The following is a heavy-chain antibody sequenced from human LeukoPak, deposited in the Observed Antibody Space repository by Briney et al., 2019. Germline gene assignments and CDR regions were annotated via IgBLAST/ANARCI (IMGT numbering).Heavy chain of an antibody. CDR1: GDSPSINIAT. J-gene: IGHJ3*02. CDR3: ARGAPVRFRAFDI. D-gene: IGHD3-3*01. Sequence: SQGLSVTCAMSGDSPSINIATWDSIRQSPSRGLECLGRTYFRFKWSNEYALSVEGRTTIKTDTTKNQFSLQLNSVNPEDTAVYYCARGAPVRFRAFDIWGQGTMVTVSS. CDR2: TYFRFKWSN. V-gene: IGHV6-1*01.